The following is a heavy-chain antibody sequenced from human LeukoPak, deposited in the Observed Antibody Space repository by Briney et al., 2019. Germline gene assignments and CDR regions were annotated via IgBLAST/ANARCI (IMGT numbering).Heavy chain of an antibody. CDR3: ARDQNYDFWSGYYINWFDP. V-gene: IGHV4-39*07. J-gene: IGHJ5*02. CDR1: GDSISSASHY. Sequence: SETLSLTCSVSGDSISSASHYWEWVRQPPGKGLEWIGSIYYSGSTYYNPSLKSRVTMSVDASKNQFSLKLSSVTAADTAVYYCARDQNYDFWSGYYINWFDPWGQGTLVTVSS. D-gene: IGHD3-3*01. CDR2: IYYSGST.